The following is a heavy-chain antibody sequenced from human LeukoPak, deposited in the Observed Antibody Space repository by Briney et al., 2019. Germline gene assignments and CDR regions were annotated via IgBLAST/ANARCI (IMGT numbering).Heavy chain of an antibody. Sequence: GGSLRLSCVASGFIFSDYSMDWVRQAPGKGLEWVSSISSSSAYIFYSDSVKGRFTISRDNAQSSLYLQMNSLRAEDTAVYYCARVDIVVVGGFDYWGQGTLVTVSS. J-gene: IGHJ4*02. V-gene: IGHV3-21*06. CDR2: ISSSSAYI. CDR3: ARVDIVVVGGFDY. CDR1: GFIFSDYS. D-gene: IGHD2-2*03.